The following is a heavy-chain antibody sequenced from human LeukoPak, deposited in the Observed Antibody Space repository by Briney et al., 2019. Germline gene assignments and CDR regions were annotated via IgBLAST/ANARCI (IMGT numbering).Heavy chain of an antibody. CDR3: ASLGRPDFDL. Sequence: PGGSLRLSCAASGFTFSSYWMHWVRQAPGKRLVWVSRINTDGRTTSYADSVKGRFTISRDNAKNTVYLQMNSLRAEDTAVYYCASLGRPDFDLWGRGTLVTVSS. V-gene: IGHV3-74*01. CDR2: INTDGRTT. CDR1: GFTFSSYW. J-gene: IGHJ2*01. D-gene: IGHD7-27*01.